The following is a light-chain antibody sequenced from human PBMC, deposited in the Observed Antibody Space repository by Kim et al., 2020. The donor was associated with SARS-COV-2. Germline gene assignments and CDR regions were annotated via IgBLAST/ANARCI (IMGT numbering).Light chain of an antibody. CDR1: QSVTTT. V-gene: IGKV3-15*01. Sequence: SVSPGEGVTLACRAGQSVTTTLAWHQQTPGQAPRVLIYDASTRATGIPARFSGSGSGTEFTLTISSLQSEDFAVYYCQQSNNWPYTFGQGTKLEI. J-gene: IGKJ2*01. CDR3: QQSNNWPYT. CDR2: DAS.